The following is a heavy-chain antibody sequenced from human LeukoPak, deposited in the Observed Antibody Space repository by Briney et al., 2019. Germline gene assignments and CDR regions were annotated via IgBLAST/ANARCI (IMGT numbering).Heavy chain of an antibody. Sequence: SETLSLTCTVSGGSISSSSYYWGWIRQPPGTGLEWIGSIYYSGSTYYNPSLKSRVTISVDTSKNQFSLKLSSVTAADTAVYYCAREDDSSGYPDYWGQGTLVTVSS. V-gene: IGHV4-39*07. D-gene: IGHD3-22*01. CDR3: AREDDSSGYPDY. CDR1: GGSISSSSYY. CDR2: IYYSGST. J-gene: IGHJ4*02.